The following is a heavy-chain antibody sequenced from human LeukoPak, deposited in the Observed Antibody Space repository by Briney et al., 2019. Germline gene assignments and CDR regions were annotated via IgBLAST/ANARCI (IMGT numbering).Heavy chain of an antibody. Sequence: SVKVSCKASGGTFSSYAISWVRQAPGQGLEWMGRIIPILGIANYAQKFQGRVTITADKSTSTAYMELSSLRSEDTAVYYCASFDSYDSSGCYPSFDYWGQGTLVTVSS. CDR2: IIPILGIA. V-gene: IGHV1-69*04. CDR3: ASFDSYDSSGCYPSFDY. D-gene: IGHD3-22*01. CDR1: GGTFSSYA. J-gene: IGHJ4*02.